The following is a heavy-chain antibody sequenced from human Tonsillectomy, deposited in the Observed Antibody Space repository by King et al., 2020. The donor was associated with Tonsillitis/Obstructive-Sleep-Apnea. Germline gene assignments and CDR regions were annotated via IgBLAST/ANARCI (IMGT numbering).Heavy chain of an antibody. Sequence: PLQESGPGLVKPSETLSLTCTVSGGSISSYYWSWIRQPPGKGLEWIGYIYYSGSTNYNPSLKSRVTISVDTSKNQFSLKLSSVTAADTAVYYCARWGPEPYYEFWSGYYTVGGWFDPWGQGTLVTVSS. CDR2: IYYSGST. CDR3: ARWGPEPYYEFWSGYYTVGGWFDP. CDR1: GGSISSYY. D-gene: IGHD3-3*01. V-gene: IGHV4-59*01. J-gene: IGHJ5*02.